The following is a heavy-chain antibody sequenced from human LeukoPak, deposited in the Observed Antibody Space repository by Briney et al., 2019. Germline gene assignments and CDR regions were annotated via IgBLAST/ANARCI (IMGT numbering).Heavy chain of an antibody. CDR2: ISADNGNT. Sequence: ASVKVSCKSSGHTSTNYGISWVREAPGQGLEWMGWISADNGNTNSAQTLQHRVTLPRDTSTRTAYLALRSLRSHHTAVYYCARDKRRHWRLPDAFDVWGPGTTV. J-gene: IGHJ3*01. V-gene: IGHV1-18*01. CDR1: GHTSTNYG. D-gene: IGHD1-1*01. CDR3: ARDKRRHWRLPDAFDV.